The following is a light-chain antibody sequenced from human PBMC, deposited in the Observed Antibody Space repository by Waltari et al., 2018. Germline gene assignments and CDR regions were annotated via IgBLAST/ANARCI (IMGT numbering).Light chain of an antibody. CDR2: WAS. J-gene: IGKJ1*01. CDR1: QSVLYSANNRNY. CDR3: LQDYIYPWT. V-gene: IGKV4-1*01. Sequence: DIVMTQSPDSLAVSLGERAIINCKSSQSVLYSANNRNYLAWYQQKPGQPPKLLIFWASTRESGVPDRFSGSGSGTDFTLTISSLQPDDFATYYCLQDYIYPWTFGQGTKVEV.